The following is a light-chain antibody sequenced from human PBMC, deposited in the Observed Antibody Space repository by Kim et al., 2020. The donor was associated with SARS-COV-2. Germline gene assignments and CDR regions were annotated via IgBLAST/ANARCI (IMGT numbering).Light chain of an antibody. CDR3: QSADSSGTYP. CDR2: KDS. J-gene: IGLJ2*01. V-gene: IGLV3-25*03. CDR1: ALPKQY. Sequence: SYELTQPPSVSVSPGQTARITCSGDALPKQYAYWYQQKPGQAPVLVIYKDSERPSGIPERFSGSSSGTTVTLTISGVQAEDEADYYCQSADSSGTYPFGGGTQLTVL.